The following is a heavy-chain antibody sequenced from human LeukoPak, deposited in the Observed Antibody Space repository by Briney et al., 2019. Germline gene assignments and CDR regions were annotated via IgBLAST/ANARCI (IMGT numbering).Heavy chain of an antibody. D-gene: IGHD1-1*01. CDR2: ISGSGGST. V-gene: IGHV3-23*01. Sequence: PGGSLRLSCAASGFAFSSYAMSWVRQAPGKGLEWVSAISGSGGSTYYADSVKGRFTISRDNPKNTLYLQMNSLRAEDTAVYYCAVLGDWNHPSFDYWGQGTLVTVSS. CDR3: AVLGDWNHPSFDY. CDR1: GFAFSSYA. J-gene: IGHJ4*02.